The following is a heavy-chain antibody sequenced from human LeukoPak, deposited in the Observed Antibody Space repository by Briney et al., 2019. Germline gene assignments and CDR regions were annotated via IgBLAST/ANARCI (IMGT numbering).Heavy chain of an antibody. CDR2: IYPGDSDT. D-gene: IGHD2-2*01. Sequence: GESLKISCKGSGYSFTNYWIGWVRQMPGKGLEWMGIIYPGDSDTRYSPSFQGQVTISADKSISTAFLQLKSLKASDIAMYYCARGYCSSTSCRHFDYWGQGTLVTVSS. CDR3: ARGYCSSTSCRHFDY. V-gene: IGHV5-51*01. CDR1: GYSFTNYW. J-gene: IGHJ4*02.